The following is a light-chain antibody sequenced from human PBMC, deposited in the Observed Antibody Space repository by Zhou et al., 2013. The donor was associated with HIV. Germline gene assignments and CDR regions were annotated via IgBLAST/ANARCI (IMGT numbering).Light chain of an antibody. V-gene: IGKV1-5*03. Sequence: DIQMTQSPSTLSASVGDRVTITCRASQSISSWLAWYQQKPGKAPKLLIYKASSLESGVPSRFSGSGSGTEFTLTISSLQPDDFASYYCQQYNSHLYSFGQGTKLGIK. J-gene: IGKJ2*03. CDR1: QSISSW. CDR2: KAS. CDR3: QQYNSHLYS.